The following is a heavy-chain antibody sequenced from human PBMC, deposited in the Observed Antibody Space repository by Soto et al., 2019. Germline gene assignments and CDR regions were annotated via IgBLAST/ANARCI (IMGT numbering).Heavy chain of an antibody. Sequence: LSLTCTVSGGSISSGGYYWSWIRQHPGKGLEWIGYIYYSGRTYYNPSLHSRVSIAVDTTENQFSLKLTSVTAADTSVYYCARGYFSSSSYWFDPWGRGTLVTVSS. J-gene: IGHJ5*02. V-gene: IGHV4-31*03. CDR1: GGSISSGGYY. CDR3: ARGYFSSSSYWFDP. CDR2: IYYSGRT. D-gene: IGHD6-6*01.